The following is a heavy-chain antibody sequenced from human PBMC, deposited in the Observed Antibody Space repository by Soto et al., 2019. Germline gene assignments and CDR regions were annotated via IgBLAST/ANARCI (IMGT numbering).Heavy chain of an antibody. V-gene: IGHV3-74*01. CDR1: GFTFSISW. Sequence: GGSLRLSCAASGFTFSISWMHWFRQVPGKGPVSVSRINSDGSMTGHADSVKGRFTISRDNAKNTLYLQMNSLRVEDTAVYYCARSPDGPFDIWGQGTMVTVSS. CDR3: ARSPDGPFDI. J-gene: IGHJ3*02. CDR2: INSDGSMT.